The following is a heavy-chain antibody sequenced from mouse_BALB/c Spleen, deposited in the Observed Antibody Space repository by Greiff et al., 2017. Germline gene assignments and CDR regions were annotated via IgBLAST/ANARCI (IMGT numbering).Heavy chain of an antibody. J-gene: IGHJ2*01. Sequence: EVKLVESGGGLVKPGGSLKLSCAASGFTFSSYTMSWVRQTPEKRLEWVATISSGGSYTYYPDSVKGRFTISRDNAKNTLYLQMSSLKSEDTAMYYCTRDLGMTPGNYWGQGTTLTVSS. D-gene: IGHD3-1*01. CDR1: GFTFSSYT. CDR2: ISSGGSYT. CDR3: TRDLGMTPGNY. V-gene: IGHV5-6-4*01.